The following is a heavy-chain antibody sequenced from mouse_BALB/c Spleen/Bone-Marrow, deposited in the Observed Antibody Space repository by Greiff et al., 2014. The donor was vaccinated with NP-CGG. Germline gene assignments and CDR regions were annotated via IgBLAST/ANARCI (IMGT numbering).Heavy chain of an antibody. CDR1: GFNIKDYY. V-gene: IGHV14-4*02. D-gene: IGHD2-14*01. CDR3: NRYDWYFDV. J-gene: IGHJ1*01. Sequence: VQLKESGAELVRSGASVKLSCTASGFNIKDYYMHWVKQRPEQGLEWIGWIDPENGDTEYAPKFQGKATMTADTSSNTAYLQLSSLTSEYTSVYYCNRYDWYFDVWGAGTTVTVSS. CDR2: IDPENGDT.